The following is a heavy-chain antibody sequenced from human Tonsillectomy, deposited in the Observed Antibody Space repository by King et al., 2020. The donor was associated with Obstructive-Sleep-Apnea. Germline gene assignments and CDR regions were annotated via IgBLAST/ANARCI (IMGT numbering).Heavy chain of an antibody. CDR2: ITSSSNTI. J-gene: IGHJ4*02. CDR3: ARDSGDSGYDSRPI. V-gene: IGHV3-48*04. D-gene: IGHD5-12*01. CDR1: GFTFSSYS. Sequence: VQLVESGGGLVQPGGSLRLSCAASGFTFSSYSMNCVRQAPGKGLEWVSYITSSSNTIYYADSVRGRFTISRANAKNSLYLQMNSLRAEDTAVYYCARDSGDSGYDSRPIWGQGILVTVSS.